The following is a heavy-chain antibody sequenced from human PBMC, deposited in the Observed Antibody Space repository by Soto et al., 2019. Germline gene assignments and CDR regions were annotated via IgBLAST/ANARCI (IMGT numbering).Heavy chain of an antibody. CDR1: GFTFSTFA. CDR3: AKCDVLMTTSGGWSNWFAT. V-gene: IGHV3-23*01. Sequence: EVQLLESGGSLVQPGGSLRLSCAASGFTFSTFAMNWVRQAPGEGLEWVSSISGSGGNTQYADSVKGRVTISRDNSKNTLYLQMNPLRAEDTAVYYCAKCDVLMTTSGGWSNWFATWGQGTLVIVSS. D-gene: IGHD2-15*01. J-gene: IGHJ5*02. CDR2: ISGSGGNT.